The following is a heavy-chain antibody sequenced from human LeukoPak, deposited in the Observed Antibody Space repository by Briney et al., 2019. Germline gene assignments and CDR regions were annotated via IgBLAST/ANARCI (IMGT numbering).Heavy chain of an antibody. D-gene: IGHD6-13*01. CDR2: IYTSGST. V-gene: IGHV4-4*07. J-gene: IGHJ6*02. CDR3: ARGTGYSSSWSNYYYYGMDV. Sequence: SETLPLTCTVSGGSISSYYWSWIRQPAGKGLEWIGRIYTSGSTNYNPSLKSRVTMSVDTSKNQFSLKLSSVTAADTAVYYCARGTGYSSSWSNYYYYGMDVWGQGTTVTVSS. CDR1: GGSISSYY.